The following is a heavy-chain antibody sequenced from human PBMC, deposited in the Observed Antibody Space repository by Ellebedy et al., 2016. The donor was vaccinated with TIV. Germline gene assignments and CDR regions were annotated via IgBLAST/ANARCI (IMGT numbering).Heavy chain of an antibody. V-gene: IGHV3-23*01. CDR1: GFSFSDYG. CDR2: LSKSGDSP. Sequence: PGGSLRLSCAASGFSFSDYGMNWVRQAPGRGLEWVSVLSKSGDSPYFADSVKGRFTIPRDNSKNTLYLQMSNLRAEDTAVYYCVRERGMVSMRDGFDIWGQGTMVTVS. J-gene: IGHJ3*02. D-gene: IGHD5-24*01. CDR3: VRERGMVSMRDGFDI.